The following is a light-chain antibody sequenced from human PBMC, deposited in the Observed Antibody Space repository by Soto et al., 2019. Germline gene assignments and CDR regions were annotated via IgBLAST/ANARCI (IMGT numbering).Light chain of an antibody. CDR3: ETWDSTRV. J-gene: IGLJ3*02. Sequence: QSALTQPASVSGSPGQSITISCTAASTDVGSYNIVSWYQQHPGKAPKLIIYEGTNRPSGVSSRFSGSKSGTTASLTISALQAEDEAEYYCETWDSTRVFGGGTQLTVL. CDR1: STDVGSYNI. V-gene: IGLV2-23*01. CDR2: EGT.